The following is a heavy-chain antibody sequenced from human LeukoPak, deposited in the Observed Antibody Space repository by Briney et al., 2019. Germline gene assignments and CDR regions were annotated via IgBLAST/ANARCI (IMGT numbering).Heavy chain of an antibody. D-gene: IGHD5-18*01. J-gene: IGHJ4*02. CDR3: ARQYSYGFRAAAY. Sequence: SETLSLTCAVYGGPFSGYYWSWIRQPPGKGLEWIGEINHSGSTNYNPSLKSRVTISVDTSKNQFSLKLSSVTAADTAVYYCARQYSYGFRAAAYWGQGTLVTVSS. V-gene: IGHV4-34*01. CDR2: INHSGST. CDR1: GGPFSGYY.